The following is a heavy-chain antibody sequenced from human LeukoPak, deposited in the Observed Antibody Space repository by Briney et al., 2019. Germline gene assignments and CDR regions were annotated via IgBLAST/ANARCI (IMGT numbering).Heavy chain of an antibody. CDR3: ARRFLEGGWYGEPNDAFDI. J-gene: IGHJ3*02. CDR2: IYNSGNT. V-gene: IGHV4-39*01. D-gene: IGHD6-19*01. Sequence: PSETLSLTCSVSGGSISCKTYYWGWIRQPPGKGLEWVASIYNSGNTCYNPSLGGRVTVSVDRTKNQISLKVTSVTASDTAVYYCARRFLEGGWYGEPNDAFDIWGQGTMVTVSS. CDR1: GGSISCKTYY.